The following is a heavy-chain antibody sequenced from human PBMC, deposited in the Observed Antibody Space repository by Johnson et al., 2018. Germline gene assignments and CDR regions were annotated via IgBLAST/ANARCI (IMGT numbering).Heavy chain of an antibody. CDR2: IYYSGST. Sequence: PESGPGLVKASETLSLTCTVSGGSMSSHYWSWIRQPPGKGLEWIGYIYYSGSTNYNPSLKRRVTISVDTSKNQFSLRLSSVNAADTAVYYCARGEDYVWGSYRYGAFDIWGQGAMVTVSS. CDR3: ARGEDYVWGSYRYGAFDI. V-gene: IGHV4-59*11. D-gene: IGHD3-16*02. CDR1: GGSMSSHY. J-gene: IGHJ3*02.